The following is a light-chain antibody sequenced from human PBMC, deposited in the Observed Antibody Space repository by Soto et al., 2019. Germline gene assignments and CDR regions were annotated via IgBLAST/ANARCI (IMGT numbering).Light chain of an antibody. V-gene: IGKV4-1*01. Sequence: DIVMTQSPDSLAVSLGERATINCKSSQSVLYSSNNKNYLAWYQQKPEQPPNLLIYWASTRESGVPDRFSGSGSGTDFTLTISSLQAEDVAVYYCQQYYRPWTFGQGTKVEIK. CDR1: QSVLYSSNNKNY. J-gene: IGKJ1*01. CDR2: WAS. CDR3: QQYYRPWT.